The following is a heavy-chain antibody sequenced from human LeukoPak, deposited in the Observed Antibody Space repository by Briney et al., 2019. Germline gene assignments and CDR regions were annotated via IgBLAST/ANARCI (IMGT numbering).Heavy chain of an antibody. V-gene: IGHV3-30*03. CDR3: ARDRGELGRRYFDY. Sequence: PGGSLRLSCAASGFTFSSYGMHWVRQAPGKGLEWVAVISYDGSNKYYADSVKGRFTISRDNAKNSLYLQMNSLRAEDTALYYCARDRGELGRRYFDYWGQGTLVTVSS. CDR2: ISYDGSNK. J-gene: IGHJ4*02. D-gene: IGHD1-26*01. CDR1: GFTFSSYG.